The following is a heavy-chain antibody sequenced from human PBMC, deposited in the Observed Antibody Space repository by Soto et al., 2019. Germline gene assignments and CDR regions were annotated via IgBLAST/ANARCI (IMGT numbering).Heavy chain of an antibody. CDR3: ASGGNWFDP. V-gene: IGHV4-59*01. D-gene: IGHD3-16*01. CDR1: GGSISNYD. CDR2: MYYNGNI. Sequence: SGTLSLTCNVSGGSISNYDWTWIRQSPEKGLEWIGYMYYNGNINYNPSLKSRVTISIDTSKNQFSLTLKSVTAADTAVYYCASGGNWFDPWGQGVLVTVSS. J-gene: IGHJ5*02.